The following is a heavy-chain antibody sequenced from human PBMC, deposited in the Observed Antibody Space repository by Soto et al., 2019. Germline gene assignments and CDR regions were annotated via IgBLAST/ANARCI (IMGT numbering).Heavy chain of an antibody. CDR3: ALSSGSYYDWFDP. CDR2: ITPIFGTA. D-gene: IGHD1-26*01. V-gene: IGHV1-69*13. Sequence: SVKGACKASGGTFRSYASSWVRQAPGQGLEWMGGITPIFGTANYAQKFQGRVTITADESTSTAYMELSSLRSEDTAVYYCALSSGSYYDWFDPWGQGTLVTVSS. CDR1: GGTFRSYA. J-gene: IGHJ5*02.